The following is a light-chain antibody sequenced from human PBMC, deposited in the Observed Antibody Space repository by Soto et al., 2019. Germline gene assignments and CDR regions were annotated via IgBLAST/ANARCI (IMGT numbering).Light chain of an antibody. CDR3: ATWDDNVYV. CDR1: SPNVGTNP. CDR2: TNS. Sequence: QAVVTQPPSASGTPGQTVTISCSISSPNVGTNPVSWYQQLPGTAPKLLIYTNSQRPLGVPVRFSGSKSGTSASLAISGLQSEDEGDYYCATWDDNVYVFGTGTKLTVL. J-gene: IGLJ1*01. V-gene: IGLV1-44*01.